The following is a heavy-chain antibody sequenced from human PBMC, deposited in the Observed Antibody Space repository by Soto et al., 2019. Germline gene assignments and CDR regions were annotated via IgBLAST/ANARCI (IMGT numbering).Heavy chain of an antibody. CDR3: ARDGNYDILTGYDAFDI. V-gene: IGHV4-59*01. Sequence: QVQLQESGPGLVKPSETLSLTCTVSGGSISSYYWSWIRQPPGKGLEWIGYIYYSGRTNYNPSLNCRVTISVDTSNNQFSLKLSSVTAADTAVYYCARDGNYDILTGYDAFDIWGQGTMVTVSS. CDR1: GGSISSYY. CDR2: IYYSGRT. D-gene: IGHD3-9*01. J-gene: IGHJ3*02.